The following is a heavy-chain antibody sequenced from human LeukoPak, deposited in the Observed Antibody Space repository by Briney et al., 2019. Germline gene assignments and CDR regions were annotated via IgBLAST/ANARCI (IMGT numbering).Heavy chain of an antibody. CDR2: INHSGST. J-gene: IGHJ6*03. Sequence: SETLSLTCAVYGGSFSGYYWSWIRQPPGKGLEWIGEINHSGSTNYNPSLKSRVTISVDMSKNQFSLKLSSVTAADTAVYYCARRVAVVSLNYYYYYMDVWGKGTTVTISS. D-gene: IGHD3-22*01. V-gene: IGHV4-34*01. CDR3: ARRVAVVSLNYYYYYMDV. CDR1: GGSFSGYY.